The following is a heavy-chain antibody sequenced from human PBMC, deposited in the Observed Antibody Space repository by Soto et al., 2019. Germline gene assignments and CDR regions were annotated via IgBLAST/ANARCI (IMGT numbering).Heavy chain of an antibody. CDR1: GGSFTDYK. J-gene: IGHJ5*02. CDR3: AGGPDYGDYDA. Sequence: QVQLRQWGAGLLKPSETLSLTCVVSGGSFTDYKWTWIRQSPEKGLEWIGEIRHNSDTDSKPSLRSRLTMSLDTSKNQFSLHLSSVTSADTAVYFCAGGPDYGDYDAWGQGTLVTVSS. CDR2: IRHNSDT. D-gene: IGHD4-17*01. V-gene: IGHV4-34*01.